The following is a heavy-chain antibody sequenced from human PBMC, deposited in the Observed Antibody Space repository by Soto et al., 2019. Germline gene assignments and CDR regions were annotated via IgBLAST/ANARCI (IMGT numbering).Heavy chain of an antibody. Sequence: QVQLVESGGGVVQPGRSLRLSCAASGFTFSTYGMHWVRQAPGKGLEWVAVISYDGSNKYYADSVKGRSTISRDTSKNTLVLQMNSLRAEDTAVYYCAKELGEYCTGGSCYYLDYWGQGTLVTGSS. V-gene: IGHV3-30*18. D-gene: IGHD2-15*01. J-gene: IGHJ4*02. CDR3: AKELGEYCTGGSCYYLDY. CDR2: ISYDGSNK. CDR1: GFTFSTYG.